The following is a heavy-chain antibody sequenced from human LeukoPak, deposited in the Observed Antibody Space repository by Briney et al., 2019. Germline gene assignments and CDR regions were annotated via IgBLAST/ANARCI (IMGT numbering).Heavy chain of an antibody. Sequence: SETLSLTCTVSGGSISSHYWSWIRQPPGKGLEWIGYIYYSGSTNYNPSLKSRVTISVDTSKNQFSLKLSSVTAADTAVYYRARGGGLGSSCNGYYNYYYMKVWAKGPRSPSP. D-gene: IGHD3-16*01. J-gene: IGHJ6*03. CDR1: GGSISSHY. CDR2: IYYSGST. V-gene: IGHV4-59*11. CDR3: ARGGGLGSSCNGYYNYYYMKV.